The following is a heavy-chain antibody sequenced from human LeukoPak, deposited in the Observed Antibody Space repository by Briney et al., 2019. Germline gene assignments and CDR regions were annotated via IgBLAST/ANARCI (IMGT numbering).Heavy chain of an antibody. CDR1: GGSISSGSYY. J-gene: IGHJ4*02. CDR2: IYTSGST. V-gene: IGHV4-61*02. D-gene: IGHD3-3*01. CDR3: ARGVKTYYDFWSGYYTDY. Sequence: SETLSLTCTVSGGSISSGSYYWSWIRQPAGKGLEWIGRIYTSGSTNYNPSLKSRVTISVDTSKNQFSLKLSSVTAADTAVYYCARGVKTYYDFWSGYYTDYWGQGTLVTVSS.